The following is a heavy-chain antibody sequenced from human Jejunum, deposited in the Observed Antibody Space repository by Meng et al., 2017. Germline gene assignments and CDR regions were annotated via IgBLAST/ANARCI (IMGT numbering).Heavy chain of an antibody. CDR2: INSNSNYI. D-gene: IGHD3-10*01. CDR1: GFTFSRYS. CDR3: VSILSVGPYFGED. J-gene: IGHJ4*02. Sequence: GESLKISCAASGFTFSRYSMNWVRRAPGKRLEWISSINSNSNYIYYADSVKGRFTISRDNAKNLLYLQMNSLRAEDTAVYYCVSILSVGPYFGEDWGQGTLVTVSS. V-gene: IGHV3-21*01.